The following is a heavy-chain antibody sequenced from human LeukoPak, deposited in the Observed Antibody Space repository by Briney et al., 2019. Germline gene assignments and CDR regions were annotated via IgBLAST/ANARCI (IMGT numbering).Heavy chain of an antibody. CDR2: IKQDGSEK. CDR1: GFTFSVYW. CDR3: ARERGCYDNSGYLPTTYFQH. D-gene: IGHD3-22*01. V-gene: IGHV3-7*01. Sequence: PGGSLRLSCAASGFTFSVYWMGWVRQAPGKGLEWVANIKQDGSEKYYVDSVKGRFTISRDNAKSSLFLQLNSLRAEDTAVYYCARERGCYDNSGYLPTTYFQHWGQGTLVTVSS. J-gene: IGHJ1*01.